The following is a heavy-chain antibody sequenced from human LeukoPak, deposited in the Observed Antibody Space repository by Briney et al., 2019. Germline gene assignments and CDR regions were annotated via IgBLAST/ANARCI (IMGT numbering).Heavy chain of an antibody. CDR2: MRQDGTEK. CDR1: GFTFSSFW. J-gene: IGHJ4*02. CDR3: ARDRNPRDNYFDL. D-gene: IGHD1-14*01. Sequence: GGSLRLSCAATGFTFSSFWMSWVRQTPGRGLEWVANMRQDGTEKYYLASLNGRFTISRDNAKNSVYLQMNGLTAEDTALYYCARDRNPRDNYFDLWGQGTLVTVSS. V-gene: IGHV3-7*01.